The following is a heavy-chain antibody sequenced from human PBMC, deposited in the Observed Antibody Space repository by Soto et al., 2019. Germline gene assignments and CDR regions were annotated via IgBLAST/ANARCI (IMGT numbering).Heavy chain of an antibody. CDR3: AKDWAPRGGHYYYYYMDV. Sequence: GGSLRLSCAASGFTFSSYAMSWVRQAPGKGLEWVSAISGSGGSTYYADSVKGRFTISRDNSKNTLYLQMNSLRAEDTAVYYCAKDWAPRGGHYYYYYMDVWGKGTTVTVSS. CDR1: GFTFSSYA. J-gene: IGHJ6*03. D-gene: IGHD3-16*01. CDR2: ISGSGGST. V-gene: IGHV3-23*01.